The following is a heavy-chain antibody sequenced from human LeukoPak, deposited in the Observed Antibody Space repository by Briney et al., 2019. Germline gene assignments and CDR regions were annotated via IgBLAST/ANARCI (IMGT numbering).Heavy chain of an antibody. CDR3: ARGVYYGVYHFAG. Sequence: SVKEAFRASGGTFSSYAISWVRQAPGQGLEWMGRIIPILGIANYAQKFQGRVTITADKSTSTAYMELSSLRSEDTAVYYCARGVYYGVYHFAGWSERSLVTVSS. D-gene: IGHD4-17*01. CDR1: GGTFSSYA. V-gene: IGHV1-69*04. J-gene: IGHJ4*02. CDR2: IIPILGIA.